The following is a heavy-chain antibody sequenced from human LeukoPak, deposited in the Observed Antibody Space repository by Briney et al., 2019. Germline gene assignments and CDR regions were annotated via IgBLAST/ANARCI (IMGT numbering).Heavy chain of an antibody. J-gene: IGHJ4*02. CDR2: ITSTGSST. Sequence: PGGSLRPSCAAPGFSFSAYATSWVRQAPGKGLEWVSIITSTGSSTFYADSVKGRFTISRDNSKNTLFLQMNGLRAQDTALYYCAKAGHTVTTELDYWGQGTLVTVSS. V-gene: IGHV3-23*01. CDR3: AKAGHTVTTELDY. D-gene: IGHD4-17*01. CDR1: GFSFSAYA.